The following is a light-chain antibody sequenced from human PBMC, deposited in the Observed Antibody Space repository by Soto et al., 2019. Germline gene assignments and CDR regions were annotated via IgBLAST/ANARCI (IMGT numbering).Light chain of an antibody. V-gene: IGLV2-14*03. J-gene: IGLJ2*01. CDR2: DVS. CDR3: LSYTSSSTVV. CDR1: SSDVGGYNY. Sequence: QSALTQPASVSGSPGQSITISCTGTSSDVGGYNYVSWYQHHPGKAPKLMIYDVSNRPSGVSNRFSGYKSGNTASLTISGHQAEDEADYYCLSYTSSSTVVFGGGTKLTVL.